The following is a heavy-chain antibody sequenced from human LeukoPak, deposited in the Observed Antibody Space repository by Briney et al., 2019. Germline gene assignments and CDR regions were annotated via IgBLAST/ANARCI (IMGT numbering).Heavy chain of an antibody. J-gene: IGHJ4*02. Sequence: PGGSLRLSCAASGFTFIDYDMHWVRQVIGKGLERVSAIGIRGDTHYSGSVKGRFTISRENAESSLYLQMNSLRAEDTAVYYCARGGIQVSGIDEFDYWGQGTLVTVSS. D-gene: IGHD6-19*01. CDR3: ARGGIQVSGIDEFDY. V-gene: IGHV3-13*01. CDR1: GFTFIDYD. CDR2: IGIRGDT.